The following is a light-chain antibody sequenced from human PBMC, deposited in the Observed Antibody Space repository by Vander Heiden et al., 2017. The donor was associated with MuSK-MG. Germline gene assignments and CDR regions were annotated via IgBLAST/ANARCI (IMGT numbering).Light chain of an antibody. CDR3: QQDNSYSWA. CDR2: DAS. J-gene: IGKJ1*01. CDR1: QSIVSW. Sequence: DIQMTQSPSTLSASVGDRVTITCRASQSIVSWLAWYQQKPGKAPKLLTYDASTLQSGVPSKFSGSGSGTEFTLTISRLQPDDFATYYCQQDNSYSWAFGQGTEVEIK. V-gene: IGKV1-5*01.